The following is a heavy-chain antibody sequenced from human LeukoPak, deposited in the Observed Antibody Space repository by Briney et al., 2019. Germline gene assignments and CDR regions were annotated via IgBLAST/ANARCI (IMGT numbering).Heavy chain of an antibody. CDR3: ATYGNGWFQPLDN. D-gene: IGHD2-8*01. CDR1: GFTFSSYA. V-gene: IGHV3-23*01. Sequence: GGSRRLSCAASGFTFSSYALSWVRQAPGKRLEWVSSIPSSGGDTKYADSVKGRFTISRDNSKSTLFLQMNSLRVEDTAVYYCATYGNGWFQPLDNWGQGTLVTPSA. J-gene: IGHJ4*02. CDR2: IPSSGGDT.